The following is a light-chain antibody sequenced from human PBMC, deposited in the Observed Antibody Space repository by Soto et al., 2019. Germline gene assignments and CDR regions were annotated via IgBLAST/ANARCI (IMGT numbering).Light chain of an antibody. CDR3: QQYNNWPPNT. CDR1: QSFSSN. Sequence: EIVMTQSPATLSVSPGERATLSCRASQSFSSNLAWYQQKPGHAPRLLIYGASTRATGIPARFSGSGSGTEFTLTISSLQSEDFAVYYCQQYNNWPPNTFGQGTRLEI. V-gene: IGKV3-15*01. CDR2: GAS. J-gene: IGKJ5*01.